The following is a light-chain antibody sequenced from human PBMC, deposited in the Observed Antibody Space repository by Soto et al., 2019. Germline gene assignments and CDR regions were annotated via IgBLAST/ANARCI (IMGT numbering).Light chain of an antibody. J-gene: IGKJ5*01. CDR2: KAS. CDR3: QQYDSYSYT. Sequence: DIQMTQSPSTLSASVGDRVTSTFRASQSISAWLAWYQQKPGKAPKLLIYKASSLESGVPSRFSGSGSGTEFTLTISSLQPDDFATYYCQQYDSYSYTFGQGTRLEIK. CDR1: QSISAW. V-gene: IGKV1-5*03.